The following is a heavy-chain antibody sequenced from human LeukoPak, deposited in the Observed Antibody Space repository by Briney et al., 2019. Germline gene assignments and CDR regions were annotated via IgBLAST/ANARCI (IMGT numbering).Heavy chain of an antibody. CDR3: VRPGSATVGYWHFDL. D-gene: IGHD3-10*01. Sequence: SETLSLTCTVSGGSISDRIYYWGWIRQPPGKGLGWIGSINYRGNTYYNPSLRSRVTISVDTSENQFSLRLNSVTAADTAVYYCVRPGSATVGYWHFDLWGRGTLVTVSS. V-gene: IGHV4-39*01. CDR1: GGSISDRIYY. J-gene: IGHJ2*01. CDR2: INYRGNT.